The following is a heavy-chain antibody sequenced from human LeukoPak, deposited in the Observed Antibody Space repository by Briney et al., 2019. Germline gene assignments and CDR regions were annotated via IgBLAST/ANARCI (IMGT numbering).Heavy chain of an antibody. CDR2: IYHSGST. D-gene: IGHD1-26*01. J-gene: IGHJ6*03. CDR3: ASDHSSASYTYYYYYMDV. CDR1: GYSISSGYY. V-gene: IGHV4-38-2*02. Sequence: SETLSLTCTVSGYSISSGYYWGWIRQPPGKGLEWIGDIYHSGSTYYNPSLKSRVTISVDTSKNQFSLKLSSMTAADTAVYYCASDHSSASYTYYYYYMDVWGKGTTVTVSS.